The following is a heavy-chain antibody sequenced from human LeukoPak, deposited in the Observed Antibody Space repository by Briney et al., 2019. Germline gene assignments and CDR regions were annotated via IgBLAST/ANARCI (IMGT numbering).Heavy chain of an antibody. CDR1: GFTFSSYA. Sequence: PGGSLRLSCSASGFTFSSYAMHWVRQAPGKGLEYVSAISSNGGSTYYADSVKGRFTISRDNSKNTLYLQMSSLRAEDTAVYYCVKVGRVDIVVGWGQGTLVTVSS. D-gene: IGHD2-2*01. J-gene: IGHJ4*02. CDR3: VKVGRVDIVVG. CDR2: ISSNGGST. V-gene: IGHV3-64D*06.